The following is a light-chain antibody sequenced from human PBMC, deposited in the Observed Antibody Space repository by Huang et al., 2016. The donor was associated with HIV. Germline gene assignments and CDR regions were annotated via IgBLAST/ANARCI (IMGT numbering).Light chain of an antibody. CDR2: WAS. CDR1: QSLLYSSNNKNY. CDR3: HQYYATGT. V-gene: IGKV4-1*01. Sequence: DIVMTQSPDSLAVSLGERATINCKSSQSLLYSSNNKNYLAWYQQKPGQPPKLLIYWASTRESVVPYRFSGSGSETYFTLTISSLQAEDVAVYYCHQYYATGTFGQGTKVEI. J-gene: IGKJ1*01.